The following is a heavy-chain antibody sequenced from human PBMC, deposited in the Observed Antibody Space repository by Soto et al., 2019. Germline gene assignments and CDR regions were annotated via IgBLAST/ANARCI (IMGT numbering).Heavy chain of an antibody. V-gene: IGHV4-38-2*02. CDR3: ARDTNSLDL. J-gene: IGHJ5*02. Sequence: ETLSLTCVVSSYSISSGFFWAWIRQPPGKGLEWVGSIYHTGDTHYNPSLRSQVSMSVDTSKNHFSLRLTYLTAADTAVYFCARDTNSLDLWGQGILVTVSS. CDR1: SYSISSGFF. D-gene: IGHD2-8*01. CDR2: IYHTGDT.